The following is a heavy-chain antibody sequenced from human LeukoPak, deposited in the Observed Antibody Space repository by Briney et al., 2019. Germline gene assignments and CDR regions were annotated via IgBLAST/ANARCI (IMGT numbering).Heavy chain of an antibody. CDR2: ICHSGSI. V-gene: IGHV4-30-2*01. CDR3: AREAYYYDSSGKRTGYFQH. CDR1: GGSISSSSYY. J-gene: IGHJ1*01. Sequence: PSETLSLTCTVSGGSISSSSYYWGWIRQPPGKGLEWIGYICHSGSIYYNPSLKSRVTISVDRSKNQFSLKLSSVTAADTAVYYCAREAYYYDSSGKRTGYFQHWGQGTLVTVSS. D-gene: IGHD3-22*01.